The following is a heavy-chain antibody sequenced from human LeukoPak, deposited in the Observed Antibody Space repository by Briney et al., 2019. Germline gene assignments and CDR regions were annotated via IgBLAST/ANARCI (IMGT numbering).Heavy chain of an antibody. Sequence: SVKVSCKASGGTFSSYTISWVRQAPGQGLEWMGRIIPILGIANYAQKFQGRVTITADESTSTAYMELSSLRSEDTAVYYCARVEYSYGSRAFDIWGQGTMVTVSS. J-gene: IGHJ3*02. V-gene: IGHV1-69*02. CDR1: GGTFSSYT. CDR3: ARVEYSYGSRAFDI. CDR2: IIPILGIA. D-gene: IGHD5-18*01.